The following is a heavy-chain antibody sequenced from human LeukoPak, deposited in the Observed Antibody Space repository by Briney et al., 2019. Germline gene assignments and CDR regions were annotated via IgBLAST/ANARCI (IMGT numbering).Heavy chain of an antibody. CDR2: ISGSADTA. CDR1: GFTFSTYE. Sequence: GGSLRLSCAASGFTFSTYEINWVRQAPGKGLEWISYISGSADTAYYADSVKGRFTMSRDNAGNSLYLQMNSLGAEDTAVYYCARPLMYYYGSETYFWFDPWGQGTPVTVSS. V-gene: IGHV3-48*03. J-gene: IGHJ5*02. D-gene: IGHD3-10*01. CDR3: ARPLMYYYGSETYFWFDP.